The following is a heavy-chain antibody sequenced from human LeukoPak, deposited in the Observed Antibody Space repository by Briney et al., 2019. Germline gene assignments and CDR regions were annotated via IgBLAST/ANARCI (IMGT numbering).Heavy chain of an antibody. V-gene: IGHV4-4*02. CDR1: GGSISSSHW. D-gene: IGHD3-9*01. CDR3: ARFLAGTRHFHFYYYMDV. Sequence: SETLSLTCTVSGGSISSSHWWSWVRQPPGKGLEWIGEIYHTGSTNYNPSLRSRITISVDKSKNQFSLNLSSVTAADTAVYYCARFLAGTRHFHFYYYMDVWGKGTTVTISS. CDR2: IYHTGST. J-gene: IGHJ6*03.